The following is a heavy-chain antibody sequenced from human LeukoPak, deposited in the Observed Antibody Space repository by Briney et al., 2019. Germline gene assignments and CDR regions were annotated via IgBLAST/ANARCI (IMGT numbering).Heavy chain of an antibody. CDR2: ISSSSNNI. Sequence: GGSLRLSCAASGFTFRNYGMNWVRQAPGTGLEWVSYISSSSNNIAYADSVKGRFTISRDNAKNSLYLQMNSLRAEDMALYYCAKGTVGALGTPFDYWGQGTLVTVSS. D-gene: IGHD1-26*01. CDR1: GFTFRNYG. CDR3: AKGTVGALGTPFDY. V-gene: IGHV3-48*04. J-gene: IGHJ4*02.